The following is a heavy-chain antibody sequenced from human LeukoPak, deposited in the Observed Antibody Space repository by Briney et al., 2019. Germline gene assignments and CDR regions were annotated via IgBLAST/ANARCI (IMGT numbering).Heavy chain of an antibody. Sequence: SETLSLTCAVYGGSFSGYYWSWIRQPPGKGLEWIGEINHSGSTNYNPSLKSRVTISVDTSKNQFSLKLSSVTAADTAVYYCARQRFRGNFPTYYYYYMDVWGKGTTVTISS. V-gene: IGHV4-34*01. D-gene: IGHD6-25*01. CDR2: INHSGST. J-gene: IGHJ6*03. CDR1: GGSFSGYY. CDR3: ARQRFRGNFPTYYYYYMDV.